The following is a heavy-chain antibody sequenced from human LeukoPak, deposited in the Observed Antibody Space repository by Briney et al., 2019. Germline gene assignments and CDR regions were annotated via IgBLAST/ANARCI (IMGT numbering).Heavy chain of an antibody. J-gene: IGHJ5*02. V-gene: IGHV4-61*08. CDR1: GGSISSGDYY. D-gene: IGHD2-21*01. CDR3: AREYSTNWFDP. CDR2: IYATGST. Sequence: SETLSLTCTVSGGSISSGDYYWSWIRQPPGKGLEWIGRIYATGSTNYNPSLESRVTMSVDTSKNQLSLKVTSVTAADTAVYYCAREYSTNWFDPWGQGTLVTVSS.